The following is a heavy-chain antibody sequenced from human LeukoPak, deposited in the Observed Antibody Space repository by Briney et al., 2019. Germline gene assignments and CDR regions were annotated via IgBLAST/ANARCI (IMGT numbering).Heavy chain of an antibody. V-gene: IGHV3-23*01. CDR3: AKLGEGTYYYDSSGYYDHTYYFDY. CDR1: GFTFSSYA. J-gene: IGHJ4*02. Sequence: PGGSLRLSCAASGFTFSSYAMSWVRQAPGKGLEWVSAISGSGGSTYYADSVKGRFTISRDNSKNTQYLQMNSLRVEDTAVYYCAKLGEGTYYYDSSGYYDHTYYFDYWGQGTLVTVSS. CDR2: ISGSGGST. D-gene: IGHD3-22*01.